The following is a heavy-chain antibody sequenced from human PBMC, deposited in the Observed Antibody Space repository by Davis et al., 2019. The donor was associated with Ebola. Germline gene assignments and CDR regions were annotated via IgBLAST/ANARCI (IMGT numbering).Heavy chain of an antibody. V-gene: IGHV3-30-3*01. CDR3: ARGDSWWFDP. Sequence: GESLKISCAASGFTFSSYAMHWVRQAPGKGLEWVAVISYDGSNKYYADSVKGRFTISRDNSKNTLYLQMNSLRAEDTAVYYCARGDSWWFDPWGQGTLVTVSS. CDR1: GFTFSSYA. J-gene: IGHJ5*02. D-gene: IGHD2-15*01. CDR2: ISYDGSNK.